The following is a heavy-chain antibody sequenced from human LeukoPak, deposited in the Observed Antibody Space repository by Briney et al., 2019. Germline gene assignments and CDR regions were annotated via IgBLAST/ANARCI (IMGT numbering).Heavy chain of an antibody. CDR1: GYSFTSYW. D-gene: IGHD3-10*01. CDR2: IYPGDSDT. Sequence: KPGEAQNISYKRSGYSFTSYWIGWVRQKPGKDLEWMGIIYPGDSDTRYSPSFQGQVTISVDKSISTAYLQWSSLKASDTAMYYCARQGGLGSYYIRKDYINWFDPWGQGTLVTVSS. J-gene: IGHJ5*02. CDR3: ARQGGLGSYYIRKDYINWFDP. V-gene: IGHV5-51*01.